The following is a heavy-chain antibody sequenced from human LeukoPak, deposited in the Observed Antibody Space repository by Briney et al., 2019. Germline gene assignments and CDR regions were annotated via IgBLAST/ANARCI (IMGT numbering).Heavy chain of an antibody. V-gene: IGHV3-7*01. CDR3: ARVAWPYYFDS. J-gene: IGHJ4*02. CDR2: IKDDGSEK. CDR1: GFTFNNYL. Sequence: GGSLRLSCAASGFTFNNYLMNWARQTPGKGLEWVANIKDDGSEKYYLDSVKGRFTISRDNAKNSLYLQMNGLRAEDTAVYYCARVAWPYYFDSWGQGTLVTVSS.